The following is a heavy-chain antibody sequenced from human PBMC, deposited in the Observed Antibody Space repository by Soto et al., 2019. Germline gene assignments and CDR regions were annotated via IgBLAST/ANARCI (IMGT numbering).Heavy chain of an antibody. V-gene: IGHV3-64*02. CDR3: ARGGRLHCSGGSCYDPYYYGMDV. CDR2: ISSNGGST. CDR1: GFTFSSYA. Sequence: GSLRLSCAASGFTFSSYAMHWVRQAPGKGLEYVSAISSNGGSTYYADSVKGRFTISRDNSKNTLYLQMGSLRAEDMAVYYCARGGRLHCSGGSCYDPYYYGMDVWGQGTTVTVSS. J-gene: IGHJ6*02. D-gene: IGHD2-15*01.